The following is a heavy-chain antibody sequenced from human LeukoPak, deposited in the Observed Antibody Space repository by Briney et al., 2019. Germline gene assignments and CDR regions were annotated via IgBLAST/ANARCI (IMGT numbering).Heavy chain of an antibody. Sequence: GGSLRLSCAASGFTFSSYAMSWVRQAPGKGLEWVSGISGSGGSTYYADSVKGRFTISRDNSKNTLYLQMNSLRAEDTAVYYCAKGSGSGFSRPIDYWRERTLATVSS. V-gene: IGHV3-23*01. J-gene: IGHJ4*02. CDR3: AKGSGSGFSRPIDY. CDR2: ISGSGGST. D-gene: IGHD1-26*01. CDR1: GFTFSSYA.